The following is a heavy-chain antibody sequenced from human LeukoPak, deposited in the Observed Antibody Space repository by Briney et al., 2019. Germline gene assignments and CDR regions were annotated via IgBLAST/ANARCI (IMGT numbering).Heavy chain of an antibody. D-gene: IGHD6-19*01. CDR2: MYIGGRT. Sequence: SETLSLTCTVTGTSIRSGSYYWNWIRQAAGKGLEWIGRMYIGGRTTYNPSLKSRVTISLETTENQFSLRLRSVTAADTAVYYCAREGIAVADTYYYYYMDVWGKGTWVTVSS. CDR3: AREGIAVADTYYYYYMDV. V-gene: IGHV4-61*02. J-gene: IGHJ6*03. CDR1: GTSIRSGSYY.